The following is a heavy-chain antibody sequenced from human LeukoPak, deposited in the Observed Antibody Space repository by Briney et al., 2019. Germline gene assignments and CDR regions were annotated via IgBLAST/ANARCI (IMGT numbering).Heavy chain of an antibody. CDR2: IYYSGST. V-gene: IGHV4-39*01. J-gene: IGHJ5*02. Sequence: SSETLSLTCTVSGGSISSSSYYWGWIRQPPGKGLEWIGSIYYSGSTYYNPSLKSRVTISVDTSKNQFSLKLSSVTAADTAVYYCARPSGSSTWFDPWGQGTLVTVSS. CDR3: ARPSGSSTWFDP. D-gene: IGHD1-26*01. CDR1: GGSISSSSYY.